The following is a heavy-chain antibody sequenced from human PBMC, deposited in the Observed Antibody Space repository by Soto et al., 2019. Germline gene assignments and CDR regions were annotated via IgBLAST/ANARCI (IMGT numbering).Heavy chain of an antibody. Sequence: PGGSLGVSCAASGFTFRSFTMNWVRQAPGKGLEWVSTISSNSAYIYYTDALRGRFTISRDNAKNSLHLQMNSLRAEDTAVYYCTRDASRDRSARGWFDPWGPGTLVTVSS. V-gene: IGHV3-21*01. CDR1: GFTFRSFT. J-gene: IGHJ5*02. CDR3: TRDASRDRSARGWFDP. D-gene: IGHD6-25*01. CDR2: ISSNSAYI.